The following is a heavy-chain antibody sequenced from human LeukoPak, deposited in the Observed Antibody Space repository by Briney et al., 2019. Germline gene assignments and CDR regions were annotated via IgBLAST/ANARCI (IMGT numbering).Heavy chain of an antibody. CDR1: GYTFTGYY. CDR2: INPNSGGT. V-gene: IGHV1-2*02. CDR3: ARVSSSSGYYYMDV. D-gene: IGHD6-6*01. J-gene: IGHJ6*03. Sequence: ASVKVSCKASGYTFTGYYMHWVRQAPGQGLEWMGWINPNSGGTNYAQKFQGRVTMTRDTSISTAYMELSRLRSDDTAVYYCARVSSSSGYYYMDVWGKGTTVSVSS.